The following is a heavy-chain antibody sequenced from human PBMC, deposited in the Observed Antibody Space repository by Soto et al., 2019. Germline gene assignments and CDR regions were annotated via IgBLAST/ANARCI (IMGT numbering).Heavy chain of an antibody. CDR3: AREGGAYSSVLRYFEY. Sequence: QVQLVQSGAEVKEPGSSVKVSCKASGGTFSTYSISWVRQAPGQVLAWMGMIIPMFGTPDYAQKSQGRVTITADESTSTVYMELSSLRSEDTAVYYCAREGGAYSSVLRYFEYWGQGTLVTVSS. J-gene: IGHJ4*02. V-gene: IGHV1-69*18. CDR2: IIPMFGTP. CDR1: GGTFSTYS. D-gene: IGHD6-19*01.